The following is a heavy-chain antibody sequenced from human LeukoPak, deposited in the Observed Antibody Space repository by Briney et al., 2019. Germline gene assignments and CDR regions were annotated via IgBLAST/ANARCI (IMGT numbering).Heavy chain of an antibody. D-gene: IGHD6-19*01. CDR2: IYTSGST. V-gene: IGHV4-4*07. J-gene: IGHJ3*02. CDR3: ARTRGGWRLDAFDI. CDR1: GGSISSYY. Sequence: PSETLSLTCTVSGGSISSYYWSWIRQPAGKGLEWIGRIYTSGSTNYNPSLKSRVAMSVDTSKKQFSLKLSSVTAADTAVYYCARTRGGWRLDAFDIWGQGTMVTVSS.